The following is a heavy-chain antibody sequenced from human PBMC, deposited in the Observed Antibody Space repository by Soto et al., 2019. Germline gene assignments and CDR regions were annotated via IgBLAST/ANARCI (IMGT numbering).Heavy chain of an antibody. CDR3: ARSRGIAAAATTPDDY. J-gene: IGHJ4*02. V-gene: IGHV4-61*01. CDR1: GGSVSSGSYY. Sequence: PSETLSLTCTVSGGSVSSGSYYWSWIRQPPGKGLEWIGYIYYSGSTNYNPSLKSRVTISVDTSKNQFSLKLSSVTAADTAVYYCARSRGIAAAATTPDDYWGQGTLVTVSS. CDR2: IYYSGST. D-gene: IGHD6-13*01.